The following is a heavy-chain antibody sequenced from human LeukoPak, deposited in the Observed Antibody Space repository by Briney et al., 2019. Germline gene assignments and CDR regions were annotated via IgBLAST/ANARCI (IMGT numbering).Heavy chain of an antibody. V-gene: IGHV4-59*08. J-gene: IGHJ5*02. CDR1: GSSFDFYF. Sequence: PSETLSLTCTVSGSSFDFYFWTWIRQPPGKGLEWIGYIYHNGNTNYNPSLRSRLTMSVDTSKNQFSLQLRSVTAADTAIYYCTRQEYSKSSDWFDPRGPGTLVTVSS. CDR3: TRQEYSKSSDWFDP. CDR2: IYHNGNT. D-gene: IGHD6-6*01.